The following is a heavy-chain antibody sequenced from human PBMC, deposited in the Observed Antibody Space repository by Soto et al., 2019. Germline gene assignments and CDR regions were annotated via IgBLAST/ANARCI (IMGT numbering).Heavy chain of an antibody. J-gene: IGHJ4*02. CDR2: IIPIFGIV. D-gene: IGHD1-1*01. Sequence: QVQLVQSGAEVKKPGSSVKVSCKASGGTFSSYPLSWVRQAPGQGLEWMGGIIPIFGIVNTAQKFQGRVSITADEATSTAYMELSSLSSEDTAVYYCARPRTTGTTKGYDYWGQGTLLTVSS. CDR1: GGTFSSYP. V-gene: IGHV1-69*01. CDR3: ARPRTTGTTKGYDY.